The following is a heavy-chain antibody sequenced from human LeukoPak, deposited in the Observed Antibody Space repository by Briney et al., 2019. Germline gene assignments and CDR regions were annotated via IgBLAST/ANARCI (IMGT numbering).Heavy chain of an antibody. CDR3: ARDWWGSSTLYSIDY. V-gene: IGHV4-59*01. CDR1: GSTISSYY. J-gene: IGHJ4*02. D-gene: IGHD6-13*01. CDR2: IYYSGST. Sequence: SVTLCLTCAATGSTISSYYWRWTRQPPGKGLEWIGYIYYSGSTNYNPSLKSRVTISVDTSKNRFSLKLTSVTAADTAVYYCARDWWGSSTLYSIDYWGQGTLVTVSS.